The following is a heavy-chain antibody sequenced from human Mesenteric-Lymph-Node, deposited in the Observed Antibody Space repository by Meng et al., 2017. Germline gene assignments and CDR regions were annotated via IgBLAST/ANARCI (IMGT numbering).Heavy chain of an antibody. CDR1: GGTFSSYA. CDR3: ARSSQWLVNYYYYYGMDV. Sequence: SVKVSCKASGGTFSSYAISWVRQAPGQGLEWMGGIIPIFGTANYAQKFQGRVTITTDESTSTAYMALSSLRSEDTAVYYCARSSQWLVNYYYYYGMDVWGQGTTVTVSS. J-gene: IGHJ6*02. V-gene: IGHV1-69*05. D-gene: IGHD6-19*01. CDR2: IIPIFGTA.